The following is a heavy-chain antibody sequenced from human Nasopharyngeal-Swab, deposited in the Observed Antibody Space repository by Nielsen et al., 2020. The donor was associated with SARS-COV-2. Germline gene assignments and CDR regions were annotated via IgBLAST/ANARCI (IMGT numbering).Heavy chain of an antibody. V-gene: IGHV3-23*01. CDR3: AKRDDYYESSGLGD. CDR2: ISGSGGST. D-gene: IGHD3-22*01. CDR1: GFTFINYA. J-gene: IGHJ4*02. Sequence: GESLKISCAASGFTFINYAMSWVRQAPGKGLEWVSVISGSGGSTYYADSVKGRFTISRDNSKNTLYLQMNSLRAEDTAVYYCAKRDDYYESSGLGDWGQGTLVTVSS.